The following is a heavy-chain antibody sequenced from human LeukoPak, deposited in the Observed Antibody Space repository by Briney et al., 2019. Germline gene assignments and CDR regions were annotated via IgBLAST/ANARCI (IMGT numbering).Heavy chain of an antibody. Sequence: ASVKVSCKASGYTFTGYYMHWVRQAPGQGLEWMGWINPNSGGTNYAQKFQGRVTMTRDTSISTAYMELSRLRSDDTAVYYCAKSDYDSSGPDYWGQGTLVTVSS. J-gene: IGHJ4*02. V-gene: IGHV1-2*02. CDR1: GYTFTGYY. CDR3: AKSDYDSSGPDY. CDR2: INPNSGGT. D-gene: IGHD3-22*01.